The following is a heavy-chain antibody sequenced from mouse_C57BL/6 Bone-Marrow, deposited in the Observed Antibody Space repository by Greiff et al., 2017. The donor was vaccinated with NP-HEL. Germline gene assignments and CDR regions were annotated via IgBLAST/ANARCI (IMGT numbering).Heavy chain of an antibody. Sequence: QVQLQQPGAELVKPGASVKLSCKASGYTFTSYWMHWVKQRPGQGLEWIGMIQPNSGSTNYNEKFKSKATLTVDKSSSTAYMQLSSLTSEDSAVYYCSRQGTTVVSTPAYWGQGTLVTVSA. V-gene: IGHV1-64*01. CDR3: SRQGTTVVSTPAY. J-gene: IGHJ3*01. D-gene: IGHD1-1*01. CDR2: IQPNSGST. CDR1: GYTFTSYW.